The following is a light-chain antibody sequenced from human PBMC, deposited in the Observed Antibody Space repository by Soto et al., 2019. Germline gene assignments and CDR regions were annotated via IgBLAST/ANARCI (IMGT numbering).Light chain of an antibody. CDR1: QGISSH. CDR3: ERYFSFPLA. V-gene: IGKV1-8*01. J-gene: IGKJ4*01. CDR2: TAS. Sequence: AIRMTQSPSSFSASTGDRVTITCRASQGISSHLAWYQVKPGKAPRLLIHTASYLESGVPSRFSGSGSGTDFTLAISSLQSEYLAVDYCERYFSFPLAVGGRPKVEIK.